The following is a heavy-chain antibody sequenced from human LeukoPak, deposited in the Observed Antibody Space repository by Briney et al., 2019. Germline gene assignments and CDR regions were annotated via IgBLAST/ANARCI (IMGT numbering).Heavy chain of an antibody. J-gene: IGHJ4*02. CDR2: IWFDGTNE. Sequence: GMSLRLSCAASGFTFSRYGMHWVRQAPGKGLEWVALIWFDGTNENYGDSVNGRFTISRDNSKNTLFLQMDSLRAEDTAVYYCASGYTYYYGSGSYHWGQGTLVTVSS. CDR3: ASGYTYYYGSGSYH. D-gene: IGHD3-10*01. CDR1: GFTFSRYG. V-gene: IGHV3-33*03.